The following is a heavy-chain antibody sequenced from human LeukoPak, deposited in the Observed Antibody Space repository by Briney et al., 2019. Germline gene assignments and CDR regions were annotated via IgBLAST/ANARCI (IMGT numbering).Heavy chain of an antibody. CDR1: GGSFSGYY. Sequence: PSETLSLTCAGYGGSFSGYYWSWIRQPPGKGLEWIGEINHSGSTNYNPSLKSRVTISVDTSKNQFSLKLSSVTAADTAVYYCARSSWVTTGLNFDYWGQGTLVTVSS. CDR3: ARSSWVTTGLNFDY. V-gene: IGHV4-34*01. J-gene: IGHJ4*02. CDR2: INHSGST. D-gene: IGHD1-1*01.